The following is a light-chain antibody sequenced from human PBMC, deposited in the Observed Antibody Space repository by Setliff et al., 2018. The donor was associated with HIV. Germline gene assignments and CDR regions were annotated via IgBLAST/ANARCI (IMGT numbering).Light chain of an antibody. CDR2: EPS. Sequence: VVTQEPSLTVSPGGTVTLTCGSSTGAVTSGHYPYWFQQKPGQAPRTLIYEPSNKHSWTPARFSGSLLGGKAALTLSGAQPEDEAAYYCFLSYSGARRGFGGGTKGTV. V-gene: IGLV7-46*01. J-gene: IGLJ3*02. CDR3: FLSYSGARRG. CDR1: TGAVTSGHY.